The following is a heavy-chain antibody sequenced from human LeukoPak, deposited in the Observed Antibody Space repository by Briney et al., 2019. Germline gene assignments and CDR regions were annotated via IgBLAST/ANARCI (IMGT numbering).Heavy chain of an antibody. D-gene: IGHD1-26*01. CDR3: ARVLLGGGAFDF. CDR1: GGSISNYH. CDR2: MYDTGRT. Sequence: SETLSLTCTVSGGSISNYHWSWIRQPSGRGLEWIGYMYDTGRTDYKHNPSLKSLVTTSLDTSKNQFSLRLSSVTAADTALYFCARVLLGGGAFDFWGQGTMVTVSS. V-gene: IGHV4-59*01. J-gene: IGHJ3*01.